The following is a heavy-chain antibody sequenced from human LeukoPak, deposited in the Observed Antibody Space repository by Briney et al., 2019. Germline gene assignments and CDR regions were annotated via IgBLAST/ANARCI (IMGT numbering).Heavy chain of an antibody. CDR2: ISYDGSNQ. CDR3: AKAHTVTTLYWFDP. Sequence: GRSLRLSCAASGSTFSSYGMHWVRQAPGKGLEWVAVISYDGSNQYYADSVKGRFTISRDNSKNTLYLQMNSLRGADTAVYYCAKAHTVTTLYWFDPWGQGTLVTVSS. CDR1: GSTFSSYG. J-gene: IGHJ5*02. V-gene: IGHV3-30*18. D-gene: IGHD4-17*01.